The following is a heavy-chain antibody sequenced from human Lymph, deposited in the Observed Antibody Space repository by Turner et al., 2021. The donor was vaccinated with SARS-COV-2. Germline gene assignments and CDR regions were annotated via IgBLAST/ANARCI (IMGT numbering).Heavy chain of an antibody. CDR2: SIPIFGTT. Sequence: QVQLVQSGAEVKRPGSSVKVSCKASGGTFSSYAISWVRQAPGQGLEWMGGSIPIFGTTNYAQKFQGRVTITADESTSTSYMELSSLKSADTAVYYCARNLGYDSSGFYYDYWGQGSLVTVSS. J-gene: IGHJ4*02. CDR1: GGTFSSYA. V-gene: IGHV1-69*01. CDR3: ARNLGYDSSGFYYDY. D-gene: IGHD3-22*01.